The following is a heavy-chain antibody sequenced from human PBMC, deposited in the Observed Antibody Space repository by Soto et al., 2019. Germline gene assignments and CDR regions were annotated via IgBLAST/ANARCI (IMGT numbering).Heavy chain of an antibody. CDR2: ILYDGSNK. CDR1: GFTFSNYG. V-gene: IGHV3-30*18. J-gene: IGHJ6*02. CDR3: AKSRDAYNFYFYYGMDV. D-gene: IGHD2-2*01. Sequence: GSLRLSCAASGFTFSNYGMHWVRQTPGKGLEWVALILYDGSNKYYADSVKGRFTISRDNSKNTLYLQVSSLRAEDTAVYYCAKSRDAYNFYFYYGMDVWGQGTTVTVSS.